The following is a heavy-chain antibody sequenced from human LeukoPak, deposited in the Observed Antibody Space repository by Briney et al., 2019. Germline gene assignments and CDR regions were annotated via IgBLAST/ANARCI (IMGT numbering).Heavy chain of an antibody. CDR2: ISGGGGST. CDR1: GFTFSSYA. D-gene: IGHD3-3*01. J-gene: IGHJ5*02. Sequence: GRSLRLSCAASGFTFSSYAMSWVRQAPGKGLEWVSAISGGGGSTYYADSVKGRFTISRDNSKNTLYLQMNSLRAEDTAVYYCAKVVDFWSGYPSSDPWGQGTLVTVSS. V-gene: IGHV3-23*01. CDR3: AKVVDFWSGYPSSDP.